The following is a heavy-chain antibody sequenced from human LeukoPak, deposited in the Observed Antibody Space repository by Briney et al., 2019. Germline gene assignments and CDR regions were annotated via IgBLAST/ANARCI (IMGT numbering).Heavy chain of an antibody. Sequence: SETLSLTCTVSGGSISSGGYYWSWLRQHPGKGLEWIGYISYSGSTYYNPSLKSRVIISVDTSKNQFSLKLSSVTAADTAVYYCARATYASRMGYYYYAMDVWGQGTTVTVSS. V-gene: IGHV4-31*03. J-gene: IGHJ6*02. CDR1: GGSISSGGYY. CDR2: ISYSGST. D-gene: IGHD3-16*01. CDR3: ARATYASRMGYYYYAMDV.